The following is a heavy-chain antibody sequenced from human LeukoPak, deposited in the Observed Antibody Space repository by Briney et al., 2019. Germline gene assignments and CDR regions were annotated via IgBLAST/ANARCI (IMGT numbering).Heavy chain of an antibody. Sequence: ASVKVSCKVSGYTLTELSMHWVRQAPGKGLEWMGGFDPEDGETIYAQKFQGRVTMTEDTSTDTAYMELSSLRSEDTAVYYCATGYYDSSGYYSTEYFQHWGQGTLATVSS. CDR1: GYTLTELS. CDR3: ATGYYDSSGYYSTEYFQH. CDR2: FDPEDGET. D-gene: IGHD3-22*01. V-gene: IGHV1-24*01. J-gene: IGHJ1*01.